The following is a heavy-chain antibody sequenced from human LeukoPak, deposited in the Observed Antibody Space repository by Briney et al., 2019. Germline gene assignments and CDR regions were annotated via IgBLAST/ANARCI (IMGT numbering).Heavy chain of an antibody. V-gene: IGHV4-4*09. J-gene: IGHJ4*02. Sequence: PSETLSLTCTDSGGSISSYYWSWIRQPPGKGLEWIGYIYTSGSTNYNPSLKSRVTISVDTSKNQFSLKLSCVTAADTAVYYCARGAPSPTYYDFWSGYYIPWYFDYWGQGTLVTVSS. D-gene: IGHD3-3*01. CDR3: ARGAPSPTYYDFWSGYYIPWYFDY. CDR2: IYTSGST. CDR1: GGSISSYY.